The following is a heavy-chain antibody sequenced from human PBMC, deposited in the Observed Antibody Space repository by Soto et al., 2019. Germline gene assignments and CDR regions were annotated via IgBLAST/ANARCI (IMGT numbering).Heavy chain of an antibody. V-gene: IGHV3-49*04. Sequence: GGSLRLSCTASGFSFGDYAMSWVRQAPGKGLEWVGFIRSKVHGGTTEYAASVKGRFTISRDDSKSIAYLQMNSPKTEDTAVYYCSRGGGDYYDSSGYYYGMDVWGQGTTVTVSS. CDR2: IRSKVHGGTT. D-gene: IGHD3-22*01. CDR1: GFSFGDYA. CDR3: SRGGGDYYDSSGYYYGMDV. J-gene: IGHJ6*02.